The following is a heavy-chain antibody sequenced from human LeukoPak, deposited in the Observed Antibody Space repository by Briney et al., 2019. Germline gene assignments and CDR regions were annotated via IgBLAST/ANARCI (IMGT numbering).Heavy chain of an antibody. J-gene: IGHJ4*02. CDR3: ASRLYSSSSVDY. CDR2: ISSSSSYI. Sequence: PGGSLRLSCAASGLTFSSYSMNWVRQAPGKGLEWVSSISSSSSYIYYADSVKGRFTISRDNAKNSLYLQMNSLRAEDTAVYYCASRLYSSSSVDYWGQGTLVTVSS. D-gene: IGHD6-13*01. CDR1: GLTFSSYS. V-gene: IGHV3-21*01.